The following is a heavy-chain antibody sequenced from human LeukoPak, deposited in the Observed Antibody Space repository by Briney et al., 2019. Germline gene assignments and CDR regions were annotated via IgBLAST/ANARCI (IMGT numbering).Heavy chain of an antibody. Sequence: SETLSLTCTVSGGSISSYYWSWIRQPPGKGLEWIGYIYYSGSTYYNPSLKSRVTISVDTSKNQFSLKLSSVTAADTAVYYCARDRGVDTGFDYWGEGTLVTVSS. CDR1: GGSISSYY. D-gene: IGHD5-18*01. CDR2: IYYSGST. J-gene: IGHJ4*02. CDR3: ARDRGVDTGFDY. V-gene: IGHV4-59*12.